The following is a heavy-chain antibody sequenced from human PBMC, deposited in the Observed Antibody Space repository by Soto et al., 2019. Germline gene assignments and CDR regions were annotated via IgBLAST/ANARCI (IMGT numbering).Heavy chain of an antibody. CDR1: GGSSSSSSHY. V-gene: IGHV4-39*01. CDR2: IYYSGST. CDR3: ARQIPGPYYYYGMDV. J-gene: IGHJ6*02. Sequence: PSATLSLTSTDSGGSSSSSSHYWGWIRHPPGKGLEWIGTIYYSGSTYYNPSLKSRVTISVDTSKNQFSLKLSSVTPADTAVYYCARQIPGPYYYYGMDVWGQGTTVTVSS.